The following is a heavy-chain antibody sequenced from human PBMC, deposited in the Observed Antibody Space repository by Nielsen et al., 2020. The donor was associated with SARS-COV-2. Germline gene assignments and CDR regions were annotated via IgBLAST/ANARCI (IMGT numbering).Heavy chain of an antibody. D-gene: IGHD6-19*01. CDR1: GFTFSSYS. CDR2: IGSRTSYL. Sequence: GGSLRLSCAASGFTFSSYSMNWVRQAPGKGLEWVSCIGSRTSYLYYAYSVKGRFSISRDNTKNSLYLQMNILRAEDTAVYYCGNAFTAVGFFYGMDVWGQGTAVTVSS. CDR3: GNAFTAVGFFYGMDV. V-gene: IGHV3-21*04. J-gene: IGHJ6*02.